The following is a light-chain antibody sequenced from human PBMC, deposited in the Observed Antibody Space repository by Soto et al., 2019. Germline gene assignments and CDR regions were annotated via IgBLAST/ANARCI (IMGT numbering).Light chain of an antibody. V-gene: IGKV1-39*01. CDR3: QQSSSTPLT. CDR1: QSISSY. J-gene: IGKJ4*02. Sequence: DIQMTQSPSTLSGSVGDRVTITCRASQSISSYLNWYQQKPGKAPKLLIYAASSLQSGVPSRFSGSGSGTDFTLTISSLQPEDFATYYCQQSSSTPLTFGGGTKVYIK. CDR2: AAS.